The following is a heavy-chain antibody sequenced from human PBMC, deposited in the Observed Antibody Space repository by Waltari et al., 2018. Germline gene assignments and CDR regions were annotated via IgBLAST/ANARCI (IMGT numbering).Heavy chain of an antibody. J-gene: IGHJ6*03. CDR2: SSPSGGGT. Sequence: QVQLVQSGAEVKKPGASVKVSCKASGYTFTSYYMHWVRQAPGQGLEVMGRSSPSGGGTSYEQKFQGRVTMTRDTSTSTVYMELSSLRSEDTAVYYCAREVNGGVYYYMDVWGKGTTVTVSS. CDR1: GYTFTSYY. CDR3: AREVNGGVYYYMDV. D-gene: IGHD2-8*01. V-gene: IGHV1-46*01.